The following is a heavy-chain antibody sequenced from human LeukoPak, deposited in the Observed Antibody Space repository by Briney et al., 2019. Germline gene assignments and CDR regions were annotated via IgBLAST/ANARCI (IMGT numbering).Heavy chain of an antibody. CDR2: ISSSSSYI. D-gene: IGHD3/OR15-3a*01. J-gene: IGHJ4*02. V-gene: IGHV3-21*01. Sequence: GGSLRPSCAASGFTFSSYSMNWVRQAPGKGLEWVSSISSSSSYIYYADSVKGRFTISRDNAKNSLYLQMNSLRAEDTAVYYCARRGTGTPFQLDYWGQGTLVTVSS. CDR1: GFTFSSYS. CDR3: ARRGTGTPFQLDY.